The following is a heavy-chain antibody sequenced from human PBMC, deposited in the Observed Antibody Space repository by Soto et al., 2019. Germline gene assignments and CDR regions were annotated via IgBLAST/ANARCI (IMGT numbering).Heavy chain of an antibody. CDR2: INRDGSAT. V-gene: IGHV3-74*01. Sequence: PGGSLRLSCTTSGFTFSTDSMHWVRQAPGKGLVWVSHINRDGSATSYADSVKGRFTISRDNAKNTLYLQMNSLKTEDTAVYYCTTDKEGGYYGMLTGYYTDWYFDLWGRGTLVTVSS. CDR1: GFTFSTDS. CDR3: TTDKEGGYYGMLTGYYTDWYFDL. D-gene: IGHD3-9*01. J-gene: IGHJ2*01.